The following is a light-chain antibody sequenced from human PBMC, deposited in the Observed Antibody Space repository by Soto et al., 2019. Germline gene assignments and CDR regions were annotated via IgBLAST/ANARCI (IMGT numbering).Light chain of an antibody. CDR1: QSVSSSY. J-gene: IGKJ4*01. CDR3: QQYGSSPLT. Sequence: EIVLTQSPGTLSLSPGERATLSCRASQSVSSSYLAWYQQKPGQAPRLLIYGASSRATGIPDRFSGSGSGTDFTLTSSRLEPEDVAVYYCQQYGSSPLTFGGGTKVELK. CDR2: GAS. V-gene: IGKV3-20*01.